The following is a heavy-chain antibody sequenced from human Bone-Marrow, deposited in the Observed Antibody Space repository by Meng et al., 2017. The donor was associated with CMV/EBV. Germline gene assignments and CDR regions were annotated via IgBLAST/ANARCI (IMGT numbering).Heavy chain of an antibody. CDR1: GFTFSSYA. CDR3: AKTFISYLDY. D-gene: IGHD3-10*01. CDR2: IYSGGSST. V-gene: IGHV3-23*03. J-gene: IGHJ4*02. Sequence: GESLKISCAASGFTFSSYAMSWVRQAPGKGLEWVSVIYSGGSSTYYADSVKGRFTISRDNSKNTLYLQMNSRRAEDTAVYYCAKTFISYLDYWGQGNLVTVSS.